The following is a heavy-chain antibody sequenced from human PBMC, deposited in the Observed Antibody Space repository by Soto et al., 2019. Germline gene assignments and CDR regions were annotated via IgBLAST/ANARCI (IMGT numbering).Heavy chain of an antibody. V-gene: IGHV5-10-1*01. J-gene: IGHJ6*02. CDR3: ARLDIVVVPAAIGESYYYYGMDV. CDR2: IDPSDSYT. Sequence: PGESLKISCKGSGYSFTSYWISWVRQMPGKGLEWMGRIDPSDSYTNYSPSFQGHVTISADKSISTAYLQWSSLKASDTAMYYCARLDIVVVPAAIGESYYYYGMDVWGQGTTVTVSS. D-gene: IGHD2-2*02. CDR1: GYSFTSYW.